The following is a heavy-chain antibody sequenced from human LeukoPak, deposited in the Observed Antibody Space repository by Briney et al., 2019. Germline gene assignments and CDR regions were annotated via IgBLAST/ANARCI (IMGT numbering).Heavy chain of an antibody. J-gene: IGHJ6*03. CDR2: IIPIFGTA. CDR1: GGTFSSYA. CDR3: ARGGQWLATHYYYYRDV. D-gene: IGHD6-19*01. V-gene: IGHV1-69*05. Sequence: ASVTVSCMASGGTFSSYAISGVRQAPGQGLEWMGGIIPIFGTANYAQTLQGRVTITTDKFTSTLYMYMSTLRSEDTAAYYSARGGQWLATHYYYYRDVWGKGNTGTVSS.